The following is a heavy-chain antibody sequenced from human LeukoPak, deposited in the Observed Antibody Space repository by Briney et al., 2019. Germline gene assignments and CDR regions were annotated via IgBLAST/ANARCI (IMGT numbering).Heavy chain of an antibody. D-gene: IGHD6-19*01. J-gene: IGHJ3*02. V-gene: IGHV5-51*01. CDR3: ARGSSGWYVGAQDAFDI. CDR1: GYSFTSYW. CDR2: IYPGDSDT. Sequence: GESLKISCRGSGYSFTSYWIGWVRQMPGKGLEWMGIIYPGDSDTRYSPSFQGQVTISADKSISTAYLQWSSLKASGTAVYYCARGSSGWYVGAQDAFDIWGQGTMVTVSS.